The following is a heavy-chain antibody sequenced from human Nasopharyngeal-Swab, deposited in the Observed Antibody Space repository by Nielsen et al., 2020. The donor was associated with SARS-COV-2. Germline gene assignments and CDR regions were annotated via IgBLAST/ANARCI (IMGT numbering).Heavy chain of an antibody. CDR3: ARDLLDIWFGELSFLGWFDP. D-gene: IGHD3-10*01. Sequence: WIRQSPSRGLEWLGRTYYRSKWYNDYAVSVKGRITINPDTSKSQFSLQLNSVTPEDTAVYYCARDLLDIWFGELSFLGWFDPWGQGTLVTVSS. CDR2: TYYRSKWYN. V-gene: IGHV6-1*01. J-gene: IGHJ5*02.